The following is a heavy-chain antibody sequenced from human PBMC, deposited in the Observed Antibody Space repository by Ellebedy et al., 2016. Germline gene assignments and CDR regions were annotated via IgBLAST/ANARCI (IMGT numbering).Heavy chain of an antibody. Sequence: GESLKISCAASGFSVTSNDMSWVRQAPGKGLEYISHIYSGGNTDYADSVKGRFTISRDNYRNILYLQMNSLRAEDTAVYYCATRHYGGFNIWGQGTKVTVSS. CDR2: IYSGGNT. J-gene: IGHJ3*02. CDR1: GFSVTSND. CDR3: ATRHYGGFNI. V-gene: IGHV3-53*01. D-gene: IGHD4-23*01.